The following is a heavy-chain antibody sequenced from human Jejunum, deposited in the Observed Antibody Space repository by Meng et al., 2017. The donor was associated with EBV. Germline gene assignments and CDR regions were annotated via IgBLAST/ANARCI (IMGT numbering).Heavy chain of an antibody. J-gene: IGHJ2*01. Sequence: VRLVQSRAGVEKRGASVKVSCNVSAYTFAGYYMHWVRQAPGQGLEWMGRINPNSGGANYAQKFQGRVTMTRDTSISTAYMELSRLRSDDTAVYYCAREGLVGDLRYFDLWGRGTLVTVSS. CDR1: AYTFAGYY. V-gene: IGHV1-2*06. CDR3: AREGLVGDLRYFDL. CDR2: INPNSGGA. D-gene: IGHD3-16*01.